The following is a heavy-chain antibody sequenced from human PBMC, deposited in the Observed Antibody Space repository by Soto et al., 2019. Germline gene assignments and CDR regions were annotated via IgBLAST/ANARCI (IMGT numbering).Heavy chain of an antibody. Sequence: QVQLVQSGAELKKPGSSVKVSCTASGDTFGTYAISWVRQAPGQGLEWMGAIIPVFDTPHYAQKFRGRVKVRADKSRETAFLERSSRRAEDTAGYYGARLRWTRSLQRPDCVWGQGTLLAVSS. V-gene: IGHV1-69*06. J-gene: IGHJ4*02. CDR1: GDTFGTYA. CDR2: IIPVFDTP. CDR3: ARLRWTRSLQRPDCV. D-gene: IGHD2-21*01.